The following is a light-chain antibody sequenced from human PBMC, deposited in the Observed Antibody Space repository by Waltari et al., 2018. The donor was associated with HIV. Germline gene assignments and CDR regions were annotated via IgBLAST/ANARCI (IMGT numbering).Light chain of an antibody. V-gene: IGLV1-44*01. CDR1: SANIGRNS. CDR2: SNN. Sequence: QSVLTQSPSASGTPGQRVIISCSGSSANIGRNSVNWYQQLPGPAPKLLIYSNNELPSGVPDRFSGSKSGTSASLAISGLQSEDEADYHCAAWDDSLNGPVFGGGTKLTVL. CDR3: AAWDDSLNGPV. J-gene: IGLJ2*01.